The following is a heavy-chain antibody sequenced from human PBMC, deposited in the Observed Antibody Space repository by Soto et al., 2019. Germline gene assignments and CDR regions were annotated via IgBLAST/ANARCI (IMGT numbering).Heavy chain of an antibody. CDR1: GGSISSYY. D-gene: IGHD3-10*01. CDR2: IYYSGST. CDR3: ARGSGQPHTNFDY. Sequence: PSETLSLTCTVSGGSISSYYWSWIQQPPGKGLEWIGYIYYSGSTNYNPSLKSRVTISVDTSKNQFSLKLSSVTAADTAVYYCARGSGQPHTNFDYWGQGTLVTVSS. V-gene: IGHV4-59*01. J-gene: IGHJ4*02.